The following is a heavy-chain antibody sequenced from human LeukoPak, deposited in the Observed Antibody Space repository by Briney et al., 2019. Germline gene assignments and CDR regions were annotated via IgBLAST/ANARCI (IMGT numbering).Heavy chain of an antibody. J-gene: IGHJ3*01. CDR3: ARWRMELQRNAFDL. CDR1: GFTLRTYW. Sequence: GGSLRLSCAASGFTLRTYWLSWIRQAPGKGPEWVADTSRDGSEEYYVQSVKGRFTVSRDNAQNALFLQMTNLRVEDTAVYYCARWRMELQRNAFDLWGQGTVVTVSS. D-gene: IGHD1-26*01. CDR2: TSRDGSEE. V-gene: IGHV3-7*01.